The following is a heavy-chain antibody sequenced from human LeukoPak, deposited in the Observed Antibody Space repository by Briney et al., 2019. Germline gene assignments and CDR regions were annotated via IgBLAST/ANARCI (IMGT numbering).Heavy chain of an antibody. CDR3: ATGGGWYFDY. V-gene: IGHV3-7*01. D-gene: IGHD6-19*01. Sequence: GGSLRLSCAASGFTFSNYWMNWVRQAPGKGLEWVASIGQDGSENYYVDSVKGRFTNSRDNAKNSLYLQMNSLRVEDTAVYYCATGGGWYFDYWGQGALITASS. CDR2: IGQDGSEN. CDR1: GFTFSNYW. J-gene: IGHJ4*02.